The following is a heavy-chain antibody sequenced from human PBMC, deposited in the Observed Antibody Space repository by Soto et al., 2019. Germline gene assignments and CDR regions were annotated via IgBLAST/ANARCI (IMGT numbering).Heavy chain of an antibody. V-gene: IGHV4-38-2*01. CDR1: GYSISSGYY. Sequence: SETLSLTCAVSGYSISSGYYWGWIRQPPGKGLGWIGSIYHIGSPYYSPSLNSRVTLSVDTSKNQFSLKLNSVTAADTAVYYCARVASYSYHMDVWGQGTTVTVSS. CDR2: IYHIGSP. CDR3: ARVASYSYHMDV. J-gene: IGHJ6*02.